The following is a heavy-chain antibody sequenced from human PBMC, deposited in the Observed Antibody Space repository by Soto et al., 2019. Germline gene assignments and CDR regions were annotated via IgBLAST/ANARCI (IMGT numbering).Heavy chain of an antibody. D-gene: IGHD3-16*01. J-gene: IGHJ6*02. CDR2: ISYAGRT. CDR3: ARPPWGVYGLHV. Sequence: QVQLQESGPGLVKPSGTLSLTCAVSGVSVSNKVYFSWVRQPPGKGLEWIGEISYAGRTYYNPSLSRRVTISMDTSKNQVSLTLTSMTAADAAIYYCARPPWGVYGLHVWGQGTTVTVSS. V-gene: IGHV4-4*02. CDR1: GVSVSNKVY.